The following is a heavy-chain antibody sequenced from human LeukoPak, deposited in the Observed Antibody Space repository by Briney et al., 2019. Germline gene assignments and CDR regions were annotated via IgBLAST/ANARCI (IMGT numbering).Heavy chain of an antibody. J-gene: IGHJ4*02. V-gene: IGHV3-49*04. D-gene: IGHD1-26*01. CDR2: IRSQAYGGTT. CDR1: GFTFGDYA. CDR3: TRWESLDY. Sequence: GGSLRLSCTASGFTFGDYAMSWVRQAPGKGLEWVGFIRSQAYGGTTEYAASVKGRFTISRDDSKSIAYLQMNSLKTEDTAVYYCTRWESLDYGGQGTLVTVSA.